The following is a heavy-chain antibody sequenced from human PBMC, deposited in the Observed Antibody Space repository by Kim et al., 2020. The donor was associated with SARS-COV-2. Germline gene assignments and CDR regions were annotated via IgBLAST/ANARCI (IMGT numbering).Heavy chain of an antibody. D-gene: IGHD6-13*01. J-gene: IGHJ6*02. CDR3: ATDGGGPAAAGLDYYYYGMDV. V-gene: IGHV1-24*01. CDR1: GYTLTELS. Sequence: ASVKVSCKVSGYTLTELSMHWVRQAPGKGLEWMGGFDPEDGETIYAQKFQGRVTMTEDTSTDTAYMELSSLRSEDTAVYYCATDGGGPAAAGLDYYYYGMDVWGQGTTVTVSS. CDR2: FDPEDGET.